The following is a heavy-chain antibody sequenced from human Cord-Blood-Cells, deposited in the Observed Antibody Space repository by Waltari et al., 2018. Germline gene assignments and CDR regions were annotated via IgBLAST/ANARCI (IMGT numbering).Heavy chain of an antibody. CDR3: ARVRYSSGFLLDY. J-gene: IGHJ4*02. D-gene: IGHD6-19*01. CDR1: GFTFSSYA. Sequence: QVQLVESGGGVVQPGRSLRLSCAASGFTFSSYAMPWVRQAPGKGLEWVAVISYDGSNKSYADSVKGRFTISRDNSKNTLYLQMNSLRAEDTAVYYCARVRYSSGFLLDYWGQGTLVTVSS. CDR2: ISYDGSNK. V-gene: IGHV3-30*04.